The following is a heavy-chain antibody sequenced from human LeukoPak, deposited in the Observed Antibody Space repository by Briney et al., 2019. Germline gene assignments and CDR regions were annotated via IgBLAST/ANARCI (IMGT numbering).Heavy chain of an antibody. CDR3: ARAPGAFDI. J-gene: IGHJ3*02. Sequence: YXXXXXXQXPGKGLEWIGYIYSTGGTHYNPSLKSRLTISVDTSENHFSLKLSSVTAADTAIYFCARAPGAFDIWGQGTMVTVSS. CDR1: YX. CDR2: IYSTGGT. V-gene: IGHV4-31*02.